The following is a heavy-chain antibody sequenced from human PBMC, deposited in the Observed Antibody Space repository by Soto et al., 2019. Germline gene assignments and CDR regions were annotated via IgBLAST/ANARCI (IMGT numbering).Heavy chain of an antibody. CDR1: GFTVSTNY. D-gene: IGHD6-19*01. J-gene: IGHJ3*02. CDR3: SAHSGDAFEI. V-gene: IGHV3-66*01. Sequence: EVQLVESGGGLVQPGGSLRLSCAASGFTVSTNYMNWVRQAPGKGLEWGSFIYKGDSRYKADSVRGRFTISRDNSKNTVFLQMNSLRAEDTAVYYCSAHSGDAFEIWGQGTMVIVSS. CDR2: IYKGDSR.